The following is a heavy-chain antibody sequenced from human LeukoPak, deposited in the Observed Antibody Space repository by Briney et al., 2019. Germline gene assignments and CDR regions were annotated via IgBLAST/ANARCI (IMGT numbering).Heavy chain of an antibody. CDR3: ARSGPTYGYVWGSYRPVDY. CDR2: IYYTGST. CDR1: GGSISGYY. D-gene: IGHD3-16*02. J-gene: IGHJ4*02. Sequence: SETLSLTCTVSGGSISGYYWTWIRQPPGMGLEWVGYIYYTGSTNYNPSLRSRVTMSVDTSKNQFSLKLTSVTAADTAVYYCARSGPTYGYVWGSYRPVDYWGQGTLVTVSS. V-gene: IGHV4-59*01.